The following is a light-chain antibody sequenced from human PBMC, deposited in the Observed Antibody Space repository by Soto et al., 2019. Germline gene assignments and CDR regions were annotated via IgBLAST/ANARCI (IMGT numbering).Light chain of an antibody. Sequence: EIVLTQSPGTLSLSPGERATLSCRASQSVTSNYLAWYQQKPGQAPRLLIYGVSSRATGIPDRFTASGSGTDFTLTISRLEPEDFAVYYCQHYGNSTYTFGQGTKLQIK. CDR3: QHYGNSTYT. CDR1: QSVTSNY. CDR2: GVS. J-gene: IGKJ2*01. V-gene: IGKV3-20*01.